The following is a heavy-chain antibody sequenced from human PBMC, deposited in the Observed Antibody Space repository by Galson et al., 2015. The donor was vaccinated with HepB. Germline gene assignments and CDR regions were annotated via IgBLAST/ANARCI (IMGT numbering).Heavy chain of an antibody. D-gene: IGHD6-19*01. Sequence: SVKVSCKASEGTFSSYAISWVRQAPGQGLEWMGGIIPIFGTANYAQKFQGRVTITADESTSTAYMELSSLRSEDTAVYYCASSAVAGPFDYWGQGTLVTVSS. CDR3: ASSAVAGPFDY. CDR2: IIPIFGTA. J-gene: IGHJ4*02. CDR1: EGTFSSYA. V-gene: IGHV1-69*13.